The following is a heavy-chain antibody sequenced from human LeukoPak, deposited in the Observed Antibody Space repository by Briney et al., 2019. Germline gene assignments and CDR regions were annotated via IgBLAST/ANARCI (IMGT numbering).Heavy chain of an antibody. CDR1: GSTFSSYA. CDR2: ISYDGSNK. J-gene: IGHJ3*02. V-gene: IGHV3-30-3*01. Sequence: GGSLRLSCAASGSTFSSYAMHWVRQAPGKGLEWVAVISYDGSNKYYADSVKGRFTISRDNSKNTLYLQMNSLRAEDTAVYYCARDRRRPYYYDSSGYLHAFDIWGQGTMVTVSS. CDR3: ARDRRRPYYYDSSGYLHAFDI. D-gene: IGHD3-22*01.